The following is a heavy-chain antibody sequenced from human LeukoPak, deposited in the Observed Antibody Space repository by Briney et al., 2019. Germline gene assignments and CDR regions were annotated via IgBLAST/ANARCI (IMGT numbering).Heavy chain of an antibody. CDR3: ANLHGDYRDY. CDR2: ISWNSGNI. CDR1: GFKFDEYA. D-gene: IGHD4-17*01. Sequence: GGSLRLSCAASGFKFDEYAMHWVRQAPGKGLEWVSGISWNSGNIGYADSVKGRFTISRDNAKNSLYLQMNSLRAEDTVLYYCANLHGDYRDYWGQGTLVTVSS. J-gene: IGHJ4*02. V-gene: IGHV3-9*01.